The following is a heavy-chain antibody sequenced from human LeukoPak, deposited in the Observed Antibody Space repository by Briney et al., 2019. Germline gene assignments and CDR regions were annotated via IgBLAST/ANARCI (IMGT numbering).Heavy chain of an antibody. V-gene: IGHV4-61*02. D-gene: IGHD3-10*01. J-gene: IGHJ4*02. Sequence: SETLSLTCTVSGGSISGGGYYWSWFRQPAGKGLEWIGRIYASGSTGYNPSLKGRVTISVDTSKNQFSLKLSSVTAADTAVYYCASPNGVSIDYWGQGILVTVSS. CDR2: IYASGST. CDR1: GGSISGGGYY. CDR3: ASPNGVSIDY.